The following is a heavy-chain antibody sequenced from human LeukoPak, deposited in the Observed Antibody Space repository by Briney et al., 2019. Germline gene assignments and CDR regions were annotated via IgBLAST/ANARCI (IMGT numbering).Heavy chain of an antibody. V-gene: IGHV3-11*01. J-gene: IGHJ6*02. CDR3: ARVGAAVYYGMDV. D-gene: IGHD6-13*01. CDR1: GFTVSSNY. Sequence: PGGSLRLSCAASGFTVSSNYMSWVRQAPGKGLEWVSYISSSGSTIYYADSVKGRFTISRDNAKNSLYLQMNSLRAEDTAVYYCARVGAAVYYGMDVWGQGTTVTVSS. CDR2: ISSSGSTI.